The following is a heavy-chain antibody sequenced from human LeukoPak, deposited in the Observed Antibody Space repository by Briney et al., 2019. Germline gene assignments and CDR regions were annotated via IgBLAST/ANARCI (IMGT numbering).Heavy chain of an antibody. CDR2: TYYRSKWNN. CDR1: GDSVSSNSAA. CDR3: ARDLRWGSYYFDY. D-gene: IGHD3-16*01. J-gene: IGHJ4*02. V-gene: IGHV6-1*01. Sequence: SQTLSLTCAISGDSVSSNSAAWNWSRQSPTRGLEWLGRTYYRSKWNNDYAESVKSRITISADTPRNQFSLQVDSVTPEDTAVYYCARDLRWGSYYFDYWGQGILVTVSS.